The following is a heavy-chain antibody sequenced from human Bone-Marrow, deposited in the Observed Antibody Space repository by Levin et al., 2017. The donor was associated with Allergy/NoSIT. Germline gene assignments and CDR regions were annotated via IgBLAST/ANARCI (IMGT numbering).Heavy chain of an antibody. CDR2: INHGGST. D-gene: IGHD2-8*02. Sequence: SETLSLTCAVYGGSFSSHSWTWIRQPPGKGLQWVGEINHGGSTNYWPSLKSRITISIDASKMQFALQMRSVTAAATAIYFCVRGRFTESDFDGFDSWGQGTLVTVSS. V-gene: IGHV4-34*01. CDR1: GGSFSSHS. J-gene: IGHJ4*02. CDR3: VRGRFTESDFDGFDS.